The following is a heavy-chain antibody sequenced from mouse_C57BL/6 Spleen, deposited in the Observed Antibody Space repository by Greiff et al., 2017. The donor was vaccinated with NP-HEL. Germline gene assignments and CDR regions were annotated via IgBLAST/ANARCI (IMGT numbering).Heavy chain of an antibody. D-gene: IGHD2-3*01. Sequence: QVQLQQPGAELVMPGASVKLSCKASGYTFTSYWMHWVKQSHGQGLEWIGEIDPSDSDTNYNQKFKGKATLTVDKSSSTAYMQLSSLASQDSAVYYCARSDGYFAWFAYWGQGTLVTVSA. J-gene: IGHJ3*01. V-gene: IGHV1-69*01. CDR2: IDPSDSDT. CDR1: GYTFTSYW. CDR3: ARSDGYFAWFAY.